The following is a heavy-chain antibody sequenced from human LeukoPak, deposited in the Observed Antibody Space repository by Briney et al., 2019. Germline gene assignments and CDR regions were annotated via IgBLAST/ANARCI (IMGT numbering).Heavy chain of an antibody. V-gene: IGHV3-43*02. Sequence: GGSLRLSCAASGFTFDDYAMHWVRQAPGKGLEWVSLISGDGGSTYYADSVKGRFTISRDNSKNSLYLQMNSLRTEDTALYYCAKDIDRASGWFTPGYFQHWGQGTLVTVSS. J-gene: IGHJ1*01. CDR2: ISGDGGST. CDR3: AKDIDRASGWFTPGYFQH. CDR1: GFTFDDYA. D-gene: IGHD6-19*01.